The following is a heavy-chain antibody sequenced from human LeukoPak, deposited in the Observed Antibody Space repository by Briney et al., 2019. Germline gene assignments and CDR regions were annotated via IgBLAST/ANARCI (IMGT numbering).Heavy chain of an antibody. D-gene: IGHD6-13*01. CDR1: GGSISGHY. V-gene: IGHV4-59*11. J-gene: IGHJ4*02. CDR2: IYYSGST. Sequence: SETLSLTCTVSGGSISGHYWSWIRQPPGKGLEWIGYIYYSGSTNYNPSLNSRVSISVDTSKNQLSLKLSSVTAADTAVYYCARENDYSSSLSYWGQGTLVTVSS. CDR3: ARENDYSSSLSY.